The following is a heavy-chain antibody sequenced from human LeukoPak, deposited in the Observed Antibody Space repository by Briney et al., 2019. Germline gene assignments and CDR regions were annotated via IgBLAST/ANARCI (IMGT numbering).Heavy chain of an antibody. Sequence: PRASVKVSCKASGYTFTSYGISWVRQAPGQGLEWMGWINPNSGGTNYAQKFQGRVTMTRDTSISTAYMELSRLRSDDTAVYYCAREERYFDWLPNYYYYYYMDVWGKGTTVTISS. D-gene: IGHD3-9*01. CDR2: INPNSGGT. CDR3: AREERYFDWLPNYYYYYYMDV. J-gene: IGHJ6*03. CDR1: GYTFTSYG. V-gene: IGHV1-2*02.